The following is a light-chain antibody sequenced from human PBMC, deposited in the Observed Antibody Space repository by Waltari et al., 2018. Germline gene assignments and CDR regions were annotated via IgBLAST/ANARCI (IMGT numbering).Light chain of an antibody. CDR1: SGDVGTYNR. V-gene: IGLV2-18*02. J-gene: IGLJ2*01. CDR3: LSYTRTSIVV. Sequence: QSALTQPPSVSGSPGQSVTISCTGTSGDVGTYNRLSWYQQAPGTAPKLIIYEVTNRPSGVPDRFSGSKSGNTASLTISGLQAEDEADYYCLSYTRTSIVVFGGGTKLTVL. CDR2: EVT.